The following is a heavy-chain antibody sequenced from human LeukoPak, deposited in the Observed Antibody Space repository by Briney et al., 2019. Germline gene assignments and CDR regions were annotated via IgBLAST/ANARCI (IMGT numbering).Heavy chain of an antibody. CDR1: GDSVSSNSAA. Sequence: SQTLSLTCAISGDSVSSNSAAWNWIRQSPSRGFEWLGRTYYRSKWYNDYAVSVKSRITINPDTSKNQFSLKLSSVTAADTAVYYCARGGLDWGFGELLKLQGYYYYYMDVWGKGTTVTISS. CDR2: TYYRSKWYN. V-gene: IGHV6-1*01. CDR3: ARGGLDWGFGELLKLQGYYYYYMDV. J-gene: IGHJ6*03. D-gene: IGHD3-10*01.